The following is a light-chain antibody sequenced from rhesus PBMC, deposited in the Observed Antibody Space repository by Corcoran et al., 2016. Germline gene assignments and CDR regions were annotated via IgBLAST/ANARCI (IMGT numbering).Light chain of an antibody. Sequence: DIVMTQTPLSLPVTLGEPASISCRSSQSLLDSEDGNTYLEGYLQKPGQSPHLLIYEVSNRASGVPDRFSGSGSDTDFTLKISRVEAEDVGVYYCMQALEFPLTFGGGTKVELK. CDR2: EVS. CDR1: QSLLDSEDGNTY. CDR3: MQALEFPLT. V-gene: IGKV2-104*01. J-gene: IGKJ4*01.